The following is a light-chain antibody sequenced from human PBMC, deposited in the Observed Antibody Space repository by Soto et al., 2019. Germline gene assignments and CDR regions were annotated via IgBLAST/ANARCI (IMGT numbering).Light chain of an antibody. CDR1: SSDVGSYNL. V-gene: IGLV2-23*02. CDR3: CSYAGSSTFVV. J-gene: IGLJ1*01. Sequence: LTQPASVSGSPGQSITISCTGTSSDVGSYNLVSWYQQHPGKAPKLMIYEVSKRPSGVSNRFSGSKSGNTASLTISGLQAEDEADYYCCSYAGSSTFVVFGTGTKVTVL. CDR2: EVS.